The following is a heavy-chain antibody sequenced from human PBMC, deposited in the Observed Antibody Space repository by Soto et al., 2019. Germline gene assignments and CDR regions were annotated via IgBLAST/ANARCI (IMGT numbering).Heavy chain of an antibody. CDR3: TSWNYGKIDP. CDR1: GFTFSNAW. Sequence: GGSLRLSCAASGFTFSNAWMSWVRQAPGKGLEWVGRIKNKTDGGTTDYAAPVKGRFTISRDDSKNTLYLQMNSLKTEDTAVYYCTSWNYGKIDPWGQGTLVTVSS. CDR2: IKNKTDGGTT. D-gene: IGHD1-7*01. V-gene: IGHV3-15*01. J-gene: IGHJ5*02.